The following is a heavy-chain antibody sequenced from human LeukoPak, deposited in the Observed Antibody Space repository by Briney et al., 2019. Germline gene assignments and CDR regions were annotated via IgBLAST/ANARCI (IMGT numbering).Heavy chain of an antibody. D-gene: IGHD3-10*01. CDR1: GFTFSSYA. CDR2: ISYDGSNK. J-gene: IGHJ4*02. V-gene: IGHV3-30*04. CDR3: ARDVFYGSGSPRLDY. Sequence: GGSLRLSCAASGFTFSSYAMHWVRQAPGQGLERVAVISYDGSNKYYADSVKGRFTISRDNAKNSLYLQMNSLRADDTAIYYCARDVFYGSGSPRLDYWGQGTLVTVSS.